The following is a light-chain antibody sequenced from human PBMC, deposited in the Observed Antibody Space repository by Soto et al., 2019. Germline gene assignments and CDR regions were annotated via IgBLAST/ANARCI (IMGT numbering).Light chain of an antibody. CDR3: AAWDDSLNGFV. CDR1: SSNIGSNS. V-gene: IGLV1-44*01. J-gene: IGLJ1*01. CDR2: ADN. Sequence: QSARTQPPSASGTPGQRVSISCSGSSSNIGSNSVQWHQQLPGTAPNLLIYADNQRPSGVPDRFSGSKSGTSASLAITGLQSGDEADYYCAAWDDSLNGFVFGTGTKVTVL.